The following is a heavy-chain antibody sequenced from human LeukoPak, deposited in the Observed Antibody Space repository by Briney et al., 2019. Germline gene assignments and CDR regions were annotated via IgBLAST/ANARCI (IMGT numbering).Heavy chain of an antibody. CDR1: GGSISSYY. V-gene: IGHV4-4*07. CDR3: ARLFSYSSGWLGAFDI. CDR2: IYTSGST. Sequence: MSSETLSLTCTVSGGSISSYYWSWIRQPAGKGLEWIGRIYTSGSTNYNPSLKSRVTMSVDTSKNQFSLKLSSVTAADTAVYYCARLFSYSSGWLGAFDIWGQGTMVTVSS. J-gene: IGHJ3*02. D-gene: IGHD6-19*01.